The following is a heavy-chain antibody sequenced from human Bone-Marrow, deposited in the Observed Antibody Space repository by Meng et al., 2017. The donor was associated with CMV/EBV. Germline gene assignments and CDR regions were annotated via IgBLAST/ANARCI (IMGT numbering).Heavy chain of an antibody. D-gene: IGHD3-22*01. V-gene: IGHV3-30-3*01. CDR2: ISYDGNNK. J-gene: IGHJ4*02. CDR3: ARDSIYYDSSGSLPYDG. CDR1: GSTFSGSA. Sequence: GGSLRLSCAASGSTFSGSAMHWVRQAPGKGLEWVAVISYDGNNKYYTDSVKGRFTTSRDNAKNSLYLQMNSLRAEDTAVYYCARDSIYYDSSGSLPYDGWGQGTLVTVSS.